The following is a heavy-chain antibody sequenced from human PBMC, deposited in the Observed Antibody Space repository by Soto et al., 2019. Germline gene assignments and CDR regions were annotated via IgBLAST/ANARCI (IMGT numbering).Heavy chain of an antibody. CDR2: IYYSGST. J-gene: IGHJ6*03. D-gene: IGHD2-8*01. V-gene: IGHV4-59*01. CDR1: GGSISSYY. Sequence: PSETLSLTCTVSGGSISSYYWSWIRQPPGKGLEWVGYIYYSGSTNYNPSLKSRVTISVDTSKNQFSLKLSSVTAADTAVYYCARVQMGYCTNGVCPVDYYYYMDVWGKGTTVTVSS. CDR3: ARVQMGYCTNGVCPVDYYYYMDV.